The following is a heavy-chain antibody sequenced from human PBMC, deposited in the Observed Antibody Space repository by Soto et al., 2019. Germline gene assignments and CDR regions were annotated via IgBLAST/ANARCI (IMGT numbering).Heavy chain of an antibody. Sequence: QVQLVQSGAEVKKPGASVKVSCKASGYTFTSYDINWVRQATGQGLEWMGWRNPNSGNTGYAQKFQGRVTMTRNTSISTAYMELSSLRSEDTAVYYCARQGYDYIWGSYRYDGWFDPWGQGTLVTVSS. CDR3: ARQGYDYIWGSYRYDGWFDP. D-gene: IGHD3-16*02. CDR2: RNPNSGNT. CDR1: GYTFTSYD. J-gene: IGHJ5*02. V-gene: IGHV1-8*01.